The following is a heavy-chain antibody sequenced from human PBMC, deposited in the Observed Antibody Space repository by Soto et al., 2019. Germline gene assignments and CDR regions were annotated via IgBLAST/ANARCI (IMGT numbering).Heavy chain of an antibody. CDR3: ATYTAFAKYYFDY. J-gene: IGHJ4*02. Sequence: PSETLSLPCAVSGVSITTNGYSWGWIRQPPGKGLEWIGYIYPSGTIFYNPSLNSRVTISADTSNNQFSLKLTSVTAADTSVYFCATYTAFAKYYFDYWGRGTLVTVSS. CDR2: IYPSGTI. CDR1: GVSITTNGYS. D-gene: IGHD3-16*01. V-gene: IGHV4-30-2*01.